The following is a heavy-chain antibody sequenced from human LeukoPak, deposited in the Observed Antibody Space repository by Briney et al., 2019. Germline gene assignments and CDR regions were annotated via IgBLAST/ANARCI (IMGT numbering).Heavy chain of an antibody. J-gene: IGHJ5*02. CDR3: ARRLGYCSGGSCYGRDWEINWFDP. CDR1: GYTFTSYG. V-gene: IGHV1-18*04. D-gene: IGHD2-15*01. CDR2: ISAYNGNT. Sequence: ASVKVSCKASGYTFTSYGISWVRQAPGQGLEWMGCISAYNGNTNYAQKLQGRVTMTTDTSTSTAYMELRSLRSDDTAVYYCARRLGYCSGGSCYGRDWEINWFDPWGQGTLVTVSS.